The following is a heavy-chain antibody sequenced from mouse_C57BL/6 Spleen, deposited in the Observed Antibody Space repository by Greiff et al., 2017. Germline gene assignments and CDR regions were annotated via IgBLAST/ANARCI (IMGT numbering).Heavy chain of an antibody. CDR3: ARELGRGYYFDY. CDR1: GYTFTSYW. D-gene: IGHD4-1*01. Sequence: VQLQQPGAELVMPGASVKLSCKASGYTFTSYWMHWVKQRPGQGLEWIGEIDPSDSYTNYNQKFKGKSTLTVDKSSSTAYMQLSSLTSEDSAVYYWARELGRGYYFDYWGQGTTLTVSS. CDR2: IDPSDSYT. J-gene: IGHJ2*01. V-gene: IGHV1-69*01.